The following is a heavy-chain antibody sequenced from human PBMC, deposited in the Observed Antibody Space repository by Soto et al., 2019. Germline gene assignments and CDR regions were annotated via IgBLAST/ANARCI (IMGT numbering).Heavy chain of an antibody. CDR3: ARSDRRC. D-gene: IGHD4-17*01. J-gene: IGHJ4*02. V-gene: IGHV4-30-2*01. CDR1: GVSISSGGYS. CDR2: IYHSGST. Sequence: SETLSLTCAVSGVSISSGGYSWSWMRQPPGKGLEWIGCIYHSGSTYYNPSLKSRVTISVDRSKNQFSLKLSSVTAADAAVYYCARSDRRCWSQGTLVPVS.